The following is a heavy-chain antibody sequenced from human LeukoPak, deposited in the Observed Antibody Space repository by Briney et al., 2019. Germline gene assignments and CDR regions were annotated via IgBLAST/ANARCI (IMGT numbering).Heavy chain of an antibody. D-gene: IGHD3-10*01. J-gene: IGHJ5*02. CDR1: GYTFTGYY. Sequence: ASVKVSCKASGYTFTGYYMHWVRQAPGQGLEWMGWINPNSGGTNYAQKFQGRVTMTRDTSISTAYMELSRLRSDDTAVYYCARRFITMVRGYLGWFDPWGQGTLVTVSS. CDR3: ARRFITMVRGYLGWFDP. CDR2: INPNSGGT. V-gene: IGHV1-2*02.